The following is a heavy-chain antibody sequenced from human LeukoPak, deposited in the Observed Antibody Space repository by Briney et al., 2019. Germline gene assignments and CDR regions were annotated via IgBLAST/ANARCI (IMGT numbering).Heavy chain of an antibody. CDR2: MFYRGST. J-gene: IGHJ4*02. CDR1: GVSISTSTHY. Sequence: SETLSLTCTVSGVSISTSTHYWAWIRQPPGKGLEWIGSMFYRGSTYYNASLKSRVTLSVDTSRNQFSLKLSSVTPSDTAMYYCVRQGGWGGAASLIEFWGQGTLVTVSS. V-gene: IGHV4-39*01. CDR3: VRQGGWGGAASLIEF. D-gene: IGHD2-15*01.